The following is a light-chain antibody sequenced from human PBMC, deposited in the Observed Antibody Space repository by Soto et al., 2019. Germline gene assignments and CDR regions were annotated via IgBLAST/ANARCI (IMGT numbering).Light chain of an antibody. Sequence: DIVMTQSPDSLAVSLGERATINCKSSQSIFYTSNNKNYLAWYQQKSGQPPKLLFYWASTRESGVPDRFSGSGSGPDFTLTISSLQAEDVAVYYCQQYYSTPDTFGQGTKLEIK. J-gene: IGKJ2*01. CDR3: QQYYSTPDT. CDR2: WAS. CDR1: QSIFYTSNNKNY. V-gene: IGKV4-1*01.